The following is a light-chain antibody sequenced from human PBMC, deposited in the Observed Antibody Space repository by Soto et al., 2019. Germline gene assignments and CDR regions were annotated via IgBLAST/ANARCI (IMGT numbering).Light chain of an antibody. V-gene: IGLV2-14*01. CDR3: TSYTSSSTNYV. Sequence: QSVLTQPASVSGSPGQSITISCTGTSSDIGGYNYVSWYQQHPGKAPKLMIYEVSNRPSGVSNRFSGSKSGNTASLTISGLQAEDKADYYCTSYTSSSTNYVFGTGTKLTV. J-gene: IGLJ1*01. CDR2: EVS. CDR1: SSDIGGYNY.